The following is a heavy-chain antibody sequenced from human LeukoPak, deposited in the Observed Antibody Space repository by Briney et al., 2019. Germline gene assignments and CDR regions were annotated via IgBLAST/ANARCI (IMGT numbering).Heavy chain of an antibody. CDR3: ARDRALTGYHY. V-gene: IGHV1-2*02. CDR2: INPNSGGT. Sequence: ASVKVSCRASGYTFTGYYMHWVRQAPGQGLEWMGWINPNSGGTNYAQKFQGRVTMTRDTSISTAYMALSRLRSDDTAVYYCARDRALTGYHYWGQGTLVTVSS. CDR1: GYTFTGYY. D-gene: IGHD3-9*01. J-gene: IGHJ4*02.